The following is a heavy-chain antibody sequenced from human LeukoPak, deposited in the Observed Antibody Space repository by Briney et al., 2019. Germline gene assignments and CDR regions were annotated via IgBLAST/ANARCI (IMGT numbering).Heavy chain of an antibody. J-gene: IGHJ4*02. CDR3: ARGRSLRFLEWLLPTY. CDR1: GYSFTSYA. V-gene: IGHV1-8*01. Sequence: GASVKLSCKGSGYSFTSYANNWVRQATGQGLEWMGWMNRNSGNTGYAQKFQGRGTMTRNTSISTAYMELSSLRSEDTAVYYCARGRSLRFLEWLLPTYWGQGTLVTVSS. CDR2: MNRNSGNT. D-gene: IGHD3-3*01.